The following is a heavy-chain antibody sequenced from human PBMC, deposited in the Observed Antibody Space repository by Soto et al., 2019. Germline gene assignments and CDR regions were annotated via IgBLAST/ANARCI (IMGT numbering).Heavy chain of an antibody. CDR1: GGTFGSNA. Sequence: SVKVSCKASGGTFGSNAISWVRQAPGQGLEWMGGIIPIFGTTNNAQKFQGRVTITADESISTAYLQWSSLKASDTAMYYCATSSIAARKRYDAFDIWGQGTMVTVSS. J-gene: IGHJ3*02. CDR3: ATSSIAARKRYDAFDI. D-gene: IGHD6-6*01. V-gene: IGHV1-69*13. CDR2: IIPIFGTT.